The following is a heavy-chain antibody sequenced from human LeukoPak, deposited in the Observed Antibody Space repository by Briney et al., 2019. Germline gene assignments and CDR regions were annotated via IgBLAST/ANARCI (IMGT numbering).Heavy chain of an antibody. J-gene: IGHJ4*02. V-gene: IGHV3-23*01. D-gene: IGHD3-22*01. Sequence: PGGSLRLSCAASGFTFSSYWMSWVRQAPGKGLEWVSAISGSGGSTYYADSVKGRFTISRDNSKNTLYLQMNSLRAEDTAVYYCAKPDNYYDSSPFDYWGQGTLVTVSS. CDR2: ISGSGGST. CDR3: AKPDNYYDSSPFDY. CDR1: GFTFSSYW.